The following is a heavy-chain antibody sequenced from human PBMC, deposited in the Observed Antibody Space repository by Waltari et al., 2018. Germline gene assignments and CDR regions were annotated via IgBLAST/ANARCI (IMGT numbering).Heavy chain of an antibody. CDR3: AREDIVSETQWRGNQYRGNSGYDL. V-gene: IGHV3-30*02. CDR2: TRFDGINK. Sequence: QVFLVESGGGVVQPGDSLRLSCVSSGFNFNIYGMHWVRQATGKGLEWVAFTRFDGINKHYADSVKGRFTISRDNIKNTLYLQMNSLRGEDSAMYYCAREDIVSETQWRGNQYRGNSGYDLWGQGTLVSVSS. J-gene: IGHJ4*01. CDR1: GFNFNIYG. D-gene: IGHD5-12*01.